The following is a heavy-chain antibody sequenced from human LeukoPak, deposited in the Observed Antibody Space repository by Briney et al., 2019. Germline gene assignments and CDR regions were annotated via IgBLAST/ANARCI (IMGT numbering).Heavy chain of an antibody. V-gene: IGHV3-21*01. CDR1: GFTFSSYG. D-gene: IGHD2-15*01. Sequence: GGSLRLSCAASGFTFSSYGMHWVRQAPGKGLEWVSSISSSSSYIYYADSLRGRFTISRDNAKNSLYLQMNSLRADDTAVYYCARCSGGSCYYDYWGQGTLVTVSS. J-gene: IGHJ4*02. CDR3: ARCSGGSCYYDY. CDR2: ISSSSSYI.